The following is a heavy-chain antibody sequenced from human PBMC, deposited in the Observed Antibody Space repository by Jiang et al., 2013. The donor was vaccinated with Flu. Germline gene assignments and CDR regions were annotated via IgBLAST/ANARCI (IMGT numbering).Heavy chain of an antibody. J-gene: IGHJ4*02. V-gene: IGHV4-59*01. CDR1: GGSISSYY. CDR2: IYYSGST. Sequence: SGGSISSYYWSWIRQPPGKGLEWIGYIYYSGSTNYNPSLKSRVTISVDTSKNQFSLKLSSVTAADTAVYYCARGGGYCSSTSCYLLDYWGQGTLVTVSS. CDR3: ARGGGYCSSTSCYLLDY. D-gene: IGHD2-2*01.